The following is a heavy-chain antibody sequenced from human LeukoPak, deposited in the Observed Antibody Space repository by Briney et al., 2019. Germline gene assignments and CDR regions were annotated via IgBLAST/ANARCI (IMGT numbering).Heavy chain of an antibody. Sequence: GSLRLSCAASGFTFSSYAMHWVRQAPGKGLEWVAVISYDGSNKYYADSVKGRFTISRDNSKNTLYLQMNSLRAEDTAVYYCAKGRIDSSGYYYYYYYYMDVWGKGTTVTISS. J-gene: IGHJ6*03. D-gene: IGHD3-22*01. CDR3: AKGRIDSSGYYYYYYYYMDV. CDR1: GFTFSSYA. V-gene: IGHV3-30*04. CDR2: ISYDGSNK.